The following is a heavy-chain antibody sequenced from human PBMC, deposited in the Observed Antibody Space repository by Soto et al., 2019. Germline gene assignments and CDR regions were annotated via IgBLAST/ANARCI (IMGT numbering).Heavy chain of an antibody. Sequence: QVPLVQSGAEVRKPGSSVKVSCKVSGGTFSSYAISWVRQAPGQGLEWMGGIIPMFGTPNYAQKFQGRVTITADKSTNTAYMELNSLTSEDTAVYYCARAAGYHYDSSGSQYWYFDLWGRGTLVTVSS. CDR3: ARAAGYHYDSSGSQYWYFDL. J-gene: IGHJ2*01. CDR2: IIPMFGTP. D-gene: IGHD3-22*01. CDR1: GGTFSSYA. V-gene: IGHV1-69*06.